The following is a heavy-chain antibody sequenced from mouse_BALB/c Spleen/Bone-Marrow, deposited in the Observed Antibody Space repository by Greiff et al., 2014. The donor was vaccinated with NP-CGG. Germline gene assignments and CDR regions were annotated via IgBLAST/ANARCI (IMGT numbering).Heavy chain of an antibody. J-gene: IGHJ4*01. Sequence: EVKVVESGGDLVKPGGSLKLSCAASGFTFSSYGMSWGRQTPDKRLEWVATISSGGSNTYYPDSVKGRFTISRDNAKNTLYLQMSSLKSEDTAMYYCARIQRYYAMDFWGPGTSVTGSS. CDR3: ARIQRYYAMDF. CDR1: GFTFSSYG. V-gene: IGHV5-6*01. CDR2: ISSGGSNT.